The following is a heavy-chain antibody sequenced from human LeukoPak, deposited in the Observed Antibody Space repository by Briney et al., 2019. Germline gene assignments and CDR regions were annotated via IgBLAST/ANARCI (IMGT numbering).Heavy chain of an antibody. J-gene: IGHJ4*02. CDR2: IYYSGST. CDR3: ARALSSSSKVFDY. D-gene: IGHD6-6*01. CDR1: GGSISSSSYY. Sequence: SETLSLTCTVSGGSISSSSYYWGWIRQPPGKGLEWIGSIYYSGSTYYNPSLKSRVTISVDTSKNQFPLKLSSVTAADTAVYYCARALSSSSKVFDYWGRGTLVTVSS. V-gene: IGHV4-39*06.